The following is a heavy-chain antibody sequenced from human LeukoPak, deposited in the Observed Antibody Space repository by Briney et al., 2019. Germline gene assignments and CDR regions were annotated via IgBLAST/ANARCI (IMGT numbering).Heavy chain of an antibody. V-gene: IGHV3-23*01. CDR1: GFTFSSYA. D-gene: IGHD3-10*01. J-gene: IGHJ4*02. Sequence: GGSLRLSCAASGFTFSSYAMSWVRQAPGKGLEWVSAISGSGGSTYYADSVKGRLTISRDNSKNTLYLQMNSLRAEDTAVYYCAKVRFRELLVSNYFDYWGQGTLVTVSS. CDR3: AKVRFRELLVSNYFDY. CDR2: ISGSGGST.